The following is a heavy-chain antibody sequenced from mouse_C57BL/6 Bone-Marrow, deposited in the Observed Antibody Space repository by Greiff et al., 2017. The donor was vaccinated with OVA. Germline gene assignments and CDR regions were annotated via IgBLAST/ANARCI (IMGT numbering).Heavy chain of an antibody. CDR2: IDPSDSYT. D-gene: IGHD1-1*01. CDR1: GYTFTSYW. V-gene: IGHV1-50*01. CDR3: ASYYYGTIDY. Sequence: QVQLQQSGAELVKPGASVKLSCKASGYTFTSYWMQWVKQRPGPGLEWIGEIDPSDSYTNYNQKFKGKATLTVDTSSSTAYMQLSSLTSEDSAVYYCASYYYGTIDYWGQGTTLTVSS. J-gene: IGHJ2*01.